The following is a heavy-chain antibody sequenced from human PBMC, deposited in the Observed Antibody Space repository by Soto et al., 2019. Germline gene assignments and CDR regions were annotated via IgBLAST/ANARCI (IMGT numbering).Heavy chain of an antibody. V-gene: IGHV3-23*01. CDR3: AKAHDSSGYYIPFDY. CDR2: ISGSGGST. D-gene: IGHD3-22*01. Sequence: PGGSLRLSCAASGFTFSSYAMSWVRQAPGKGLEWVSAISGSGGSTYYADSVKGRFTISRDNSKNTLYLQMNSLRAEDTAVYYCAKAHDSSGYYIPFDYWGQGTLVTVSS. J-gene: IGHJ4*02. CDR1: GFTFSSYA.